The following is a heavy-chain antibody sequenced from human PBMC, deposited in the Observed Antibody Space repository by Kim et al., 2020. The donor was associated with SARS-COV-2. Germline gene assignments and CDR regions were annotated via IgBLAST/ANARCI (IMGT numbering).Heavy chain of an antibody. CDR1: GISITTYY. D-gene: IGHD6-19*01. CDR3: ASASSGSYPQFDY. V-gene: IGHV4-59*08. CDR2: FYSSGST. J-gene: IGHJ4*02. Sequence: SETLSRTCTVSGISITTYYWSWIRQPPGKGLEWIGYFYSSGSTNYNPSLKSRVTISVDSSKKQFSLRLSSVTAADTAVYYCASASSGSYPQFDYWGQGTLVTVSS.